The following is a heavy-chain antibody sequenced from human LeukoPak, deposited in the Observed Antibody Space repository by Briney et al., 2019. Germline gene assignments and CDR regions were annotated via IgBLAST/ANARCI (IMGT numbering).Heavy chain of an antibody. CDR1: GGTFSSYA. Sequence: SVKVSCKASGGTFSSYAISWVRQAPGQGLEWMGGIIPIFGTANYAQKFQGRVTITADESTSTAYMELSSLRSEDTAVYYCARGYYDILTGYFDYWGQGTLVTVSS. CDR3: ARGYYDILTGYFDY. D-gene: IGHD3-9*01. CDR2: IIPIFGTA. J-gene: IGHJ4*02. V-gene: IGHV1-69*13.